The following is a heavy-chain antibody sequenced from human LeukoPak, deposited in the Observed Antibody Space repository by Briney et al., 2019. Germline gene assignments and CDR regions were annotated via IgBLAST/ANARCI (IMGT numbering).Heavy chain of an antibody. Sequence: ASVKVSCKASGYTFTGYYMHWARQAPGQGLEWMGWINPNSGGTNYAQKFQGRVTMTRDTSISTAYMELSRLRSDDTAVYYCARAAGHDFWSGYQDYWGQGTLVTVSS. D-gene: IGHD3-3*01. V-gene: IGHV1-2*02. CDR1: GYTFTGYY. CDR3: ARAAGHDFWSGYQDY. J-gene: IGHJ4*02. CDR2: INPNSGGT.